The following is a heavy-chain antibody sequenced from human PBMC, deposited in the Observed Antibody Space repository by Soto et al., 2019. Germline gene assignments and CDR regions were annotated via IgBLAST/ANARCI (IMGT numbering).Heavy chain of an antibody. D-gene: IGHD6-19*01. CDR3: ARDPSGWSQEDYFDY. CDR2: INPSGGST. J-gene: IGHJ4*02. V-gene: IGHV1-46*01. Sequence: QVQLVQSGAEVKKPGASVKVSCKASGYTFTSYYMHWVRQAPGQGLEWMGIINPSGGSTSYAQKFQGRVTMTRDTSTSTVYMELSSLRSGDTAVYYCARDPSGWSQEDYFDYWGQGTLVTVSS. CDR1: GYTFTSYY.